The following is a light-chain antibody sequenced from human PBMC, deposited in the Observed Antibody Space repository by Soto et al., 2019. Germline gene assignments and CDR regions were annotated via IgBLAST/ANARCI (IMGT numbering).Light chain of an antibody. CDR1: RSNIGAGYH. Sequence: QSVLTQPPSVSGAPGQRVAISCTGTRSNIGAGYHVHWYQQLPGTAPKLLIYGNSNRPSGVPDRFSGSESGTSASLAITGLQAEDEADYYCQSYDSSLSAYVFGTGTKSPS. CDR2: GNS. J-gene: IGLJ1*01. CDR3: QSYDSSLSAYV. V-gene: IGLV1-40*01.